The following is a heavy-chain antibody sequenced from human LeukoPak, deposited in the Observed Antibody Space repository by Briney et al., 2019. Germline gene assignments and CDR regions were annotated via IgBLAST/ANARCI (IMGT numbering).Heavy chain of an antibody. Sequence: ASVKVSCKASGYRFTSYYLNWFRQAPGQGLEWMGIINPNGGGTTFTQKFQGRVTMTRDTSTTTVYMELSGLKLEDTAVYYCVRDPISSNWPRGHFFDPWGQGTLVTVSS. D-gene: IGHD6-13*01. V-gene: IGHV1-46*01. J-gene: IGHJ5*02. CDR3: VRDPISSNWPRGHFFDP. CDR2: INPNGGGT. CDR1: GYRFTSYY.